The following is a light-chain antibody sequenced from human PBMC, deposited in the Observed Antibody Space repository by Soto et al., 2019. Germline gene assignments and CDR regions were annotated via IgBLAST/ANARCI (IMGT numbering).Light chain of an antibody. Sequence: QSALTQPASVSGSPGQSITISCTGTSSDVGGYNYVSWYQQHPGKAPKLMIYDDSNRPSGVSHRFSGSKSGNTASLTISGLQAEDEADYYCSSYTNISSYVFGTGTKLTVL. CDR2: DDS. J-gene: IGLJ1*01. CDR1: SSDVGGYNY. V-gene: IGLV2-14*01. CDR3: SSYTNISSYV.